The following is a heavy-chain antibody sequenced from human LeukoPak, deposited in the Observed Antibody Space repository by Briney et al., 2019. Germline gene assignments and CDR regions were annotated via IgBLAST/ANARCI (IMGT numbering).Heavy chain of an antibody. CDR1: GFTLITND. D-gene: IGHD1-14*01. V-gene: IGHV3-53*01. CDR2: LYSDGNT. Sequence: PGGSLRLSRAASGFTLITNDMTWVRQAPGKGLEWGSVLYSDGNTKYADSVQGRFTISRDNSKNTLYLEMNSLSPDDTAVYYCARGVEPLAANTLAYWGQGTLVTVSS. J-gene: IGHJ4*02. CDR3: ARGVEPLAANTLAY.